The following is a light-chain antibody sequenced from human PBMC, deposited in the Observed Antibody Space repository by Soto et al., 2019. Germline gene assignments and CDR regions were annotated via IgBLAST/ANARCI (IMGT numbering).Light chain of an antibody. J-gene: IGLJ1*01. V-gene: IGLV1-40*01. CDR1: GVTSD. CDR3: QSFDSSLSALYV. CDR2: GNN. Sequence: QSVLTQPPSVSGAPGQRVTISCIGVTSDVHWYQHLPGTAPKLLIYGNNNRPSGVPDRFSGSKSGTSASLAITGLQAEDEADYYCQSFDSSLSALYVFGTGTKVTVL.